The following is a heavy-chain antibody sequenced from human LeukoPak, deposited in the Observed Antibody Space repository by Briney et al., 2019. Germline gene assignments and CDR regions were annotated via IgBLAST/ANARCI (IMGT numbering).Heavy chain of an antibody. Sequence: SQTLSLTCAISGDSVSSNSAAWNWIRQSPSRGLEWLGRTYYRSKWYNDYAASVKSRITINPDTSKNQFSLKLSSVTAADTAVYYCAREGELPYYFDYWGQGTLVTVSS. V-gene: IGHV6-1*01. D-gene: IGHD1-26*01. CDR2: TYYRSKWYN. J-gene: IGHJ4*02. CDR3: AREGELPYYFDY. CDR1: GDSVSSNSAA.